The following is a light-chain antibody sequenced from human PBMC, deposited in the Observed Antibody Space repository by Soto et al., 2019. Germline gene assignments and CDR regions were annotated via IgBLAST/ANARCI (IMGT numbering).Light chain of an antibody. CDR1: RSISSSY. V-gene: IGKV3-20*01. CDR2: GAS. Sequence: EIVLTQSPGTLSLSPGERATLSCRASRSISSSYLAWYQQKPGQAPRLLIYGASNRASGIPDRFSGSGSGTDFTLTISRLEPEDFAVYYCQQYGSLPPITFGQGTRLEIK. J-gene: IGKJ5*01. CDR3: QQYGSLPPIT.